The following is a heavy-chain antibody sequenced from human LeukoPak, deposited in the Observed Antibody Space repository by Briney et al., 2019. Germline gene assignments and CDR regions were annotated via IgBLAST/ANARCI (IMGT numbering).Heavy chain of an antibody. CDR1: GGSISSYY. J-gene: IGHJ4*02. Sequence: SETLSLTCTVSGGSISSYYWSWIRQPPGKGLEWIGYIYYSGSTNYNPSLKSRVTISVDTSKDQFSLKLSSVTAADTAVYYCARSLDYGGNSGGFDYWGQGTLVTVSS. CDR3: ARSLDYGGNSGGFDY. D-gene: IGHD4-23*01. CDR2: IYYSGST. V-gene: IGHV4-59*01.